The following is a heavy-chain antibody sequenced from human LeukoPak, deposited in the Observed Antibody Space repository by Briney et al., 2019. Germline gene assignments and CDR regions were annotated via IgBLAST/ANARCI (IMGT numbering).Heavy chain of an antibody. CDR1: GGTFSSYA. CDR2: IIPILGIA. V-gene: IGHV1-69*04. D-gene: IGHD6-6*01. CDR3: ARDGEHSSSGSGYYYYYGMDV. Sequence: SVKVSCKSSGGTFSSYATIWVRQAPGQGLEWMGRIIPILGIANYAQKFQGRVTITADKSTSTAYMELSSLRSEDTAVYYCARDGEHSSSGSGYYYYYGMDVWGQGTTVTVSS. J-gene: IGHJ6*02.